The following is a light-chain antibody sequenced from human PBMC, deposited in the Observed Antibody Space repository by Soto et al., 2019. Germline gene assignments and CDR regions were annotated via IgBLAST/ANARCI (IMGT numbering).Light chain of an antibody. V-gene: IGKV3-20*01. CDR1: QSVNSNY. CDR3: QHYDSTPPT. J-gene: IGKJ1*01. Sequence: EIVLTQSPGTLSLSPGERATLSCRASQSVNSNYLAWYQRKPDQAPRLLIYGASNRATDIPHRFSPSGSGTDFTLTTTRLDAEDFEVYYCQHYDSTPPTFGLGTKVEVK. CDR2: GAS.